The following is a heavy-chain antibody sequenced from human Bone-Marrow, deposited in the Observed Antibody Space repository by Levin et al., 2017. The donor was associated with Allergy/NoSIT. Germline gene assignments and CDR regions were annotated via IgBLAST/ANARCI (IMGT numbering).Heavy chain of an antibody. D-gene: IGHD2-21*02. CDR1: GFTLSSYS. Sequence: PGGSLRLSCAASGFTLSSYSMNWVRQAPGKGLEWVSYISSSSTTIFYADSVKGRFTISRDNAKNSLFLQMNSLRAEDTAVYYCARGDAYCGGDCYSRGWFDPWGQGTLVTVSS. J-gene: IGHJ5*02. CDR3: ARGDAYCGGDCYSRGWFDP. CDR2: ISSSSTTI. V-gene: IGHV3-48*01.